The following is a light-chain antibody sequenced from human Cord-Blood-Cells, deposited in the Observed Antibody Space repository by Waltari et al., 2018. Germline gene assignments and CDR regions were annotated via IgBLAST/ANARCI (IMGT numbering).Light chain of an antibody. CDR2: AAS. CDR1: QGISSW. CDR3: QQARSFAT. Sequence: IQMTQSPSSLSPSVGARVNITCRASQGISSWLAWYQQKPGKAPKLLSYAASSLQSGVLSRFSGGGSGTDFTLMISSLHPEDFATYYCQQARSFATVGGGTRVGI. J-gene: IGKJ4*01. V-gene: IGKV1D-12*01.